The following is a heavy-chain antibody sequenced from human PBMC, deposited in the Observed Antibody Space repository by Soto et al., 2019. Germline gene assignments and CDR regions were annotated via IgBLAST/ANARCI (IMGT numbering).Heavy chain of an antibody. CDR2: INAGNGNT. CDR1: GYTFTSYA. CDR3: ATAGGGQFMNYDYIWGSYRYQLDY. J-gene: IGHJ4*02. V-gene: IGHV1-3*01. Sequence: ASVTVSCKASGYTFTSYAMHWVRQAPGQRLEWMGWINAGNGNTKYSQKFQGRVTITRDTSASTAYMELSSLRSEDTAVYYCATAGGGQFMNYDYIWGSYRYQLDYWGQGTLVTVSS. D-gene: IGHD3-16*02.